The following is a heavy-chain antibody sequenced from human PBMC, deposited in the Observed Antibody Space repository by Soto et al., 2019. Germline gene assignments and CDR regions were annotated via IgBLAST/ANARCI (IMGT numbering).Heavy chain of an antibody. J-gene: IGHJ6*02. D-gene: IGHD4-17*01. CDR3: ARHDTVTTYYYYGMDV. Sequence: GESLKISCKGSGYSFTSYWIGWVRQMPGKGLEWMGIIYPGDSDTRYSPSFQGQVTISADKSISTAYLQWSSLKASDTALYYCARHDTVTTYYYYGMDVWGQGTTVTVS. CDR2: IYPGDSDT. CDR1: GYSFTSYW. V-gene: IGHV5-51*01.